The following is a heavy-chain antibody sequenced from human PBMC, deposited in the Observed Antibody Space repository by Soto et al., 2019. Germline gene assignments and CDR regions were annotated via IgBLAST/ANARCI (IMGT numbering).Heavy chain of an antibody. CDR3: ARSPYYYDSSYYSY. CDR2: ISSSGSYI. D-gene: IGHD3-22*01. V-gene: IGHV3-21*01. CDR1: GFTFSSYS. Sequence: PGGSLRLSCAASGFTFSSYSMNWVRQAPGEGLEWVSSISSSGSYIYYADSVRGRFTISRDNAKNSLYLQMNSLRAEDTAVYYCARSPYYYDSSYYSYWGQGTLVTVSS. J-gene: IGHJ4*02.